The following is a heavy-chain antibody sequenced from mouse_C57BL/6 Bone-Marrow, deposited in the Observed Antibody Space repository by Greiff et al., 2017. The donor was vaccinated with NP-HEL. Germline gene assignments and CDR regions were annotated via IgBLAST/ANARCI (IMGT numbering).Heavy chain of an antibody. J-gene: IGHJ4*01. CDR1: GFTFTDYY. V-gene: IGHV7-3*01. Sequence: EVKVVESGGGLVQPGGSLSLSCAASGFTFTDYYMSWVRQPPGKALEWLGFIRNKANGSTTEYSASVKGRFTISRDNSQSILYLQMNALRAEDSATYYCARSIYYDYADDPFYAMDYWGQGTSVTVSS. D-gene: IGHD2-4*01. CDR2: IRNKANGSTT. CDR3: ARSIYYDYADDPFYAMDY.